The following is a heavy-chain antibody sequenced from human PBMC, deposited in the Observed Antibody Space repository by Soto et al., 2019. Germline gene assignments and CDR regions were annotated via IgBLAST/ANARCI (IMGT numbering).Heavy chain of an antibody. Sequence: ASVKVSCKASGYTFTSYGISWVRQAPGQGLEWMGWISAYNGNTNYAQKLQGRVTMTTDTSTSTAYMELRSLRAEDTAVYYCVKQDGYSYAFDIWGQGTMVTVSS. CDR2: ISAYNGNT. V-gene: IGHV1-18*01. CDR1: GYTFTSYG. D-gene: IGHD5-18*01. J-gene: IGHJ3*02. CDR3: VKQDGYSYAFDI.